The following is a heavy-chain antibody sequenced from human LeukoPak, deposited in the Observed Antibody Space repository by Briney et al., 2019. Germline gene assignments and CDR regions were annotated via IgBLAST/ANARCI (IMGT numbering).Heavy chain of an antibody. V-gene: IGHV4-59*08. Sequence: SETLSLTCTVSGGSISSYYWSWIRQPPGKGLEWIGYIYYSGSTNYNPSLKSRVTISVDTSKNQFSLKLSSVTAADTAVYYCAGVGATTGRWFDPWGQGTLVTVSS. CDR2: IYYSGST. J-gene: IGHJ5*02. D-gene: IGHD1-26*01. CDR1: GGSISSYY. CDR3: AGVGATTGRWFDP.